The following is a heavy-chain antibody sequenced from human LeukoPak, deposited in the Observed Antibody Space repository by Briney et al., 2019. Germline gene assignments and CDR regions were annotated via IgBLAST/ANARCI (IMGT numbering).Heavy chain of an antibody. V-gene: IGHV3-21*01. CDR3: ARGLYSGSAYFDY. J-gene: IGHJ4*02. CDR2: ITSSSNYI. Sequence: GGSLRLSCAASGFTFSSYSMNWVRQAPGKGLEWVSSITSSSNYIFYADSVKGRFTISRDNAKNSLYLQMNSLRAEDTAVYYCARGLYSGSAYFDYWGQGTLVTVSS. CDR1: GFTFSSYS. D-gene: IGHD1-26*01.